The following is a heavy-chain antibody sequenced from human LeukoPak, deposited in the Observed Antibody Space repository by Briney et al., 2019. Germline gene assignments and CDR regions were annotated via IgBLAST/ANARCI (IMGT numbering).Heavy chain of an antibody. V-gene: IGHV3-23*01. CDR3: AKDSNPLAVSGFDY. CDR1: GFTFSNHA. CDR2: ISGSGVST. D-gene: IGHD6-19*01. Sequence: GGSLRLSCTASGFTFSNHAMSWVRQAPGKGLEWVSGISGSGVSTYYADSVKGRFSISSDNSKNTLYLQMNSLRAEDTAVYYCAKDSNPLAVSGFDYWGQGTLVTVSS. J-gene: IGHJ4*02.